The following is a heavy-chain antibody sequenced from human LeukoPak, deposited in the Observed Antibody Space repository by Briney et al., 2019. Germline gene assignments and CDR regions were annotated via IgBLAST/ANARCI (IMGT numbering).Heavy chain of an antibody. D-gene: IGHD3-9*01. J-gene: IGHJ4*02. Sequence: PSETLSLTCAVYGGSFSGYYWSWIRQPPGTGLEWIGEINHSGSTNYNPSLKSRVTISVDTSKNQFSLKLSSVTAADTAVYYCARDPFDWLDRKFDYWGQGTLVTVSS. CDR3: ARDPFDWLDRKFDY. CDR1: GGSFSGYY. CDR2: INHSGST. V-gene: IGHV4-34*01.